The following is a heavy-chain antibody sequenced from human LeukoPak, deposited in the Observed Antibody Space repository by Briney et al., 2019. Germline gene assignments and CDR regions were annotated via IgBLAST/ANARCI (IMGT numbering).Heavy chain of an antibody. V-gene: IGHV3-11*01. Sequence: GGSLRLSCAASGFTFSDYYMSWIRQAPGKGLEWVSYISSSGSTIYYADSVKGRFTISRDDAKNSLYLQMNSLGAEDTAVYYCARVSGSKWYFDLWGRGTLVTVSS. J-gene: IGHJ2*01. CDR3: ARVSGSKWYFDL. D-gene: IGHD3-10*01. CDR1: GFTFSDYY. CDR2: ISSSGSTI.